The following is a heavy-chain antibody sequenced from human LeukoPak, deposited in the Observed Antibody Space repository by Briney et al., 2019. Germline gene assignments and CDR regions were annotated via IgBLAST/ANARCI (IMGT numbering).Heavy chain of an antibody. V-gene: IGHV4-59*08. CDR2: IYYSGST. J-gene: IGHJ4*02. CDR3: ARGPSYGSGSSFDY. CDR1: GGSISSYY. Sequence: PSETLSLTCTVSGGSISSYYWSWIRQPPGKGLEWIAYIYYSGSTYYNPSLKSRVTISVDTSKNQFSLKLSSVTAADTALYYCARGPSYGSGSSFDYWGQGALVTVSS. D-gene: IGHD3-10*01.